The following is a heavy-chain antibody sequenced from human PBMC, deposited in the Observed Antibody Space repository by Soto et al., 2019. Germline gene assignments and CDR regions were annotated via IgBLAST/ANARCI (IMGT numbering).Heavy chain of an antibody. CDR1: GYTFTSYA. Sequence: ASVKVSCKASGYTFTSYAMHWVRQAPGQRLEWMGWINAGNGNTKYSQKFQGRVTITRDTSASTAYMELSSLRSEDTAVYYCASIAGTGTRIDYWGQGTLVTVSS. CDR2: INAGNGNT. CDR3: ASIAGTGTRIDY. J-gene: IGHJ4*02. D-gene: IGHD1-7*01. V-gene: IGHV1-3*01.